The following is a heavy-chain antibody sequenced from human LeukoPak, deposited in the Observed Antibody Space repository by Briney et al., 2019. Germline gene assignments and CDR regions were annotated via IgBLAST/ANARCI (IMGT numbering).Heavy chain of an antibody. V-gene: IGHV5-51*01. CDR1: GHSFTSYW. CDR3: ARHSRGAGDGFDY. CDR2: IYLGDSDT. Sequence: GESLQISCKGSGHSFTSYWVGWVRQMPGKGLEWMGIIYLGDSDTRYSPSFQGQVTISADKSINTVYLQWSSLKASDTAMYYCARHSRGAGDGFDYWGQGTLVTVSS. D-gene: IGHD2-21*02. J-gene: IGHJ4*02.